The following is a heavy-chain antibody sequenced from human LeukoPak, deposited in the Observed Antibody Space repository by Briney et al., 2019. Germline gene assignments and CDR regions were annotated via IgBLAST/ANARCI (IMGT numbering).Heavy chain of an antibody. CDR3: ARVSEAAAGVRDDAFDI. Sequence: PSETLSLTCTVSGGSISTSNYYWGWIRQPPGKGLEWIGNIFYSGSTYYSPSLRSRVTMSVDTSKNQFSLKLSSVTAADTAVHYCARVSEAAAGVRDDAFDIWGQGTMVTVSS. V-gene: IGHV4-39*07. D-gene: IGHD6-13*01. J-gene: IGHJ3*02. CDR2: IFYSGST. CDR1: GGSISTSNYY.